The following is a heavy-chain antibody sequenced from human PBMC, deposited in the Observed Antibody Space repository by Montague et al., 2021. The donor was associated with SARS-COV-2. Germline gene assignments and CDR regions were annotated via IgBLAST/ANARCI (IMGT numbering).Heavy chain of an antibody. V-gene: IGHV4-39*01. D-gene: IGHD4-17*01. CDR1: GDSTSCPNCY. Sequence: SETLSLTCTVSGDSTSCPNCYWGWIRQAPGKGLDWIGTIDNSGTTYYXPSLKSRLTISIDTSKNQFSLKLTSVTAADTAVYYCARHRNYGDHSLDNWFHPWGQGTLVTVSS. J-gene: IGHJ5*02. CDR2: IDNSGTT. CDR3: ARHRNYGDHSLDNWFHP.